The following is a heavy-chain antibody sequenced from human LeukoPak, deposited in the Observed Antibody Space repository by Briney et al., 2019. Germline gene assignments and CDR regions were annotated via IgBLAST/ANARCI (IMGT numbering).Heavy chain of an antibody. CDR2: IYPGDSYT. CDR3: ARPIAVAGTWYFDL. CDR1: GYSFTSYW. Sequence: GESLKISCKGSGYSFTSYWIGWVRQMPGKGLEWMGIIYPGDSYTNYSPSFQGHVTISADKSISTAYLQWSSLKASDTATYYCARPIAVAGTWYFDLWGRGTLVTVSS. J-gene: IGHJ2*01. V-gene: IGHV5-51*01. D-gene: IGHD6-19*01.